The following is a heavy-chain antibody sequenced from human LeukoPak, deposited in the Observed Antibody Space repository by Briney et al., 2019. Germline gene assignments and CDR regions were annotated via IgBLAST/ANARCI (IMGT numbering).Heavy chain of an antibody. J-gene: IGHJ4*02. Sequence: PGGSLRLSCAASGFTFTTYAMHWVRQAPGRGLEYVSAISTDGGGTYYANSVKGRFTISRDNSKDTLYLLMGSLRVEDMAVYYCARYSSGSCYDYWGQGTLVTVSS. D-gene: IGHD6-13*01. CDR1: GFTFTTYA. V-gene: IGHV3-64*01. CDR3: ARYSSGSCYDY. CDR2: ISTDGGGT.